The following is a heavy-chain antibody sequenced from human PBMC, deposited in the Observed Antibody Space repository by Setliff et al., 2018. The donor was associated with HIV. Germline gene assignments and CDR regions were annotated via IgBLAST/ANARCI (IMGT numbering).Heavy chain of an antibody. V-gene: IGHV4-34*01. CDR2: INHSGST. J-gene: IGHJ4*01. CDR3: ARLGDFSYNSYHLYAFDF. CDR1: GGSFSAYH. D-gene: IGHD3-16*01. Sequence: SETLSLTCAVYGGSFSAYHWSWIRQTPGKGLEWLGEINHSGSTAYNLALESRVAISVDTSKNQFSLHFQSVTAADTAIYFCARLGDFSYNSYHLYAFDFWGHGALVTVSS.